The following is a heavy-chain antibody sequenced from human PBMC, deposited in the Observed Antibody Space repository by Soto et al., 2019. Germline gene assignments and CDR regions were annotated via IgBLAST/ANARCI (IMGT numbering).Heavy chain of an antibody. V-gene: IGHV1-18*04. J-gene: IGHJ6*02. Sequence: ASVKVSCKASGYTFTSYGISWVRQAPGQGLEWMGWISAYNGNTNYAQKLQGRVTMTTDTSTSTAYMELRSLRSDDTAVYYCARDGSSWYYYYYGMDVWGQGATVTVSS. D-gene: IGHD6-13*01. CDR3: ARDGSSWYYYYYGMDV. CDR1: GYTFTSYG. CDR2: ISAYNGNT.